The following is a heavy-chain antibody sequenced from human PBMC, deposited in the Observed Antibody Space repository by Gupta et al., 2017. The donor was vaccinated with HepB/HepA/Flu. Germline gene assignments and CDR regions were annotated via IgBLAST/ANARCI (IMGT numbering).Heavy chain of an antibody. Sequence: QVQLQESGPGLVKPSETLSLTCTVSGGSITSSYWSWIRQPPGKVLAWIGDIYNSGNTNFNPSLKSRVTISVDTSKNQFSLELSSVTAADTAVYYCVRGEYSSRFDYWGQGPLVADS. J-gene: IGHJ4*02. CDR3: VRGEYSSRFDY. CDR2: IYNSGNT. D-gene: IGHD6-19*01. CDR1: GGSITSSY. V-gene: IGHV4-59*01.